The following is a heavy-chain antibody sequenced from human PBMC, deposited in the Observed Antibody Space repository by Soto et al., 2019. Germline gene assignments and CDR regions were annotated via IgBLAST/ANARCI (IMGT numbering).Heavy chain of an antibody. CDR3: ASRWSYYVDYFDY. V-gene: IGHV1-69*13. J-gene: IGHJ4*01. Sequence: GASVKVSCKASGGTFSSYAISWVRHAPGRGLEWMGGIIPIFGTANYAQKFQGRVTITADESTSTAYMELSSLRSEDTAVYYCASRWSYYVDYFDYWGQGTLVTVSS. D-gene: IGHD1-26*01. CDR2: IIPIFGTA. CDR1: GGTFSSYA.